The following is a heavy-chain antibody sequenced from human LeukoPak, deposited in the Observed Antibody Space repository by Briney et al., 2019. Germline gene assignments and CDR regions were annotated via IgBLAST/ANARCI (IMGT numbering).Heavy chain of an antibody. V-gene: IGHV3-20*04. CDR3: AKEGSVCTNGICRYFDY. CDR1: GFIFDDYG. J-gene: IGHJ4*02. Sequence: RPGGSLRLSCAASGFIFDDYGMAWVRQGPVKGLEWVSGINWNGGSTGYADSVKGRFTISRDNAKNSLYLQMNSLEAGDTALYYCAKEGSVCTNGICRYFDYWGQGTLVTVSS. CDR2: INWNGGST. D-gene: IGHD2-8*01.